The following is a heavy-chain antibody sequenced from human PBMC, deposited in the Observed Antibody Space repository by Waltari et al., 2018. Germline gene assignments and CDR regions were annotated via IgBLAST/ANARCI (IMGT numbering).Heavy chain of an antibody. CDR1: GDSITCYY. CDR2: IYHSGST. J-gene: IGHJ3*01. CDR3: ARGNAFDF. V-gene: IGHV4-59*01. Sequence: QVQLQESGPGLVKPSETLSLTCTVSGDSITCYYWNLIRQPPGKGLEWIAYIYHSGSTPYNPSLNVRVTLSIDMSKTQFSLNLTSVTAADTAVYYCARGNAFDFWGQGTLVTVSS.